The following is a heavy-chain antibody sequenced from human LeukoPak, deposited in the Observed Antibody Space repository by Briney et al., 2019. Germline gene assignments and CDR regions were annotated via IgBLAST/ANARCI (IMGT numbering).Heavy chain of an antibody. J-gene: IGHJ4*02. CDR2: IYYSGST. CDR3: ARDHAAGHFDY. CDR1: GGSITSGGYY. V-gene: IGHV4-31*03. Sequence: SQTLSLTCTVSGGSITSGGYYWNWIRQHPGKGLEWIGYIYYSGSTYYNPSLKSRVTISVDTSKNQFSLKLSSVTAADTAVYYCARDHAAGHFDYWGQGTLVTVSS. D-gene: IGHD6-13*01.